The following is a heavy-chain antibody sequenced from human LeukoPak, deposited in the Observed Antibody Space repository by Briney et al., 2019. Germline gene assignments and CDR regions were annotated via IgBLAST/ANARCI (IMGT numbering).Heavy chain of an antibody. CDR3: ARMYYDILTGYYSPNDY. V-gene: IGHV1-8*01. CDR2: MNPNSGNT. D-gene: IGHD3-9*01. CDR1: GYTFTSYD. J-gene: IGHJ4*02. Sequence: ASVKVSCKASGYTFTSYDINWVRQATGQGLEWMGWMNPNSGNTGYAQKFQGRVTMTRDTSTSTVYMELSSLRSEDTAVYYCARMYYDILTGYYSPNDYWGQGTLVTVSS.